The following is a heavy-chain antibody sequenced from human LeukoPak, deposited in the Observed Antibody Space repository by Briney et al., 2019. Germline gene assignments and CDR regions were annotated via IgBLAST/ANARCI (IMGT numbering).Heavy chain of an antibody. Sequence: PGGSLRLSCAASGFTVSSNYMSWIRQAPGKGLEWVSFISSGGDTIYSADSVKGRFTISRDNAKNSLYLQMSSLRAEDTAVYYCARDGSRYSGSYYFDYWGQGALVTVSS. V-gene: IGHV3-11*01. D-gene: IGHD1-26*01. CDR1: GFTVSSNY. J-gene: IGHJ4*02. CDR2: ISSGGDTI. CDR3: ARDGSRYSGSYYFDY.